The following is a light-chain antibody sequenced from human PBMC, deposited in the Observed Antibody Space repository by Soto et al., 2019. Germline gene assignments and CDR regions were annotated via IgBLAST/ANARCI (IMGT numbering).Light chain of an antibody. CDR3: QLYDSSLSGSVV. CDR2: GNS. V-gene: IGLV1-40*01. Sequence: QSVLTLPPSVSGAPGQRVTISCTGSSSNIGAGYDVHWYQQLPGTAPKLLIYGNSNRPSGVPDRFSGSKSGTSASLAITGLSPEDEAVYHCQLYDSSLSGSVVFGRGTKLTVL. J-gene: IGLJ2*01. CDR1: SSNIGAGYD.